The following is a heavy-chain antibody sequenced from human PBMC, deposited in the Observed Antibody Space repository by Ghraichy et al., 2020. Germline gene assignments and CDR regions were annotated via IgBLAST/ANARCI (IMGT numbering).Heavy chain of an antibody. D-gene: IGHD3-10*01. J-gene: IGHJ6*02. Sequence: GGSLRLSCAASGFTLSYYSMNLVRQAPWKGLEWVSSITSISTIYYADSVKGRFTISRGNARNSLSLQMNSLRAEDTAVYYCARAGMVRGVRGYGMDVWGQGTTVTVSS. CDR2: ITSISTI. CDR1: GFTLSYYS. V-gene: IGHV3-69-1*01. CDR3: ARAGMVRGVRGYGMDV.